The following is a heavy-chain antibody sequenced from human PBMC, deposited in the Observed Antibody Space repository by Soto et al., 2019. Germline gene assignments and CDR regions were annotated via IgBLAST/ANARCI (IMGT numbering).Heavy chain of an antibody. V-gene: IGHV4-34*01. CDR2: INHSGST. CDR3: ARGRFTMVRRGYPARYFDY. Sequence: PSETLSLTCAAYGGSFSGYYWSWIRQPPGKGLEWIGEINHSGSTNYNPSLKSRVTISVDTSKNQFSLKLSSVTAADTAVYYCARGRFTMVRRGYPARYFDYWGQGTLVTVSS. J-gene: IGHJ4*02. D-gene: IGHD3-10*01. CDR1: GGSFSGYY.